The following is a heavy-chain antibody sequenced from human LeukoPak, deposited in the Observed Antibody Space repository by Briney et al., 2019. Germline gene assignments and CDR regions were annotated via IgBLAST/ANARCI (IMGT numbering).Heavy chain of an antibody. Sequence: PGDSLRLSCAASGFSFNIYAVSWVRQAPGKGLEWVAAIDRSGGSTFYADSVKGRFTISKDNSKNTLYLQINSLRVDDTAIYYCARGSHGEHDSWGQGTLVTVSS. D-gene: IGHD4-17*01. CDR1: GFSFNIYA. V-gene: IGHV3-23*01. J-gene: IGHJ5*01. CDR3: ARGSHGEHDS. CDR2: IDRSGGST.